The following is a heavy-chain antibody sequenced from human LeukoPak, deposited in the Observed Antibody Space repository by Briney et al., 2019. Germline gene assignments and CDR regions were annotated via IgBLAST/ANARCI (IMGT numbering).Heavy chain of an antibody. J-gene: IGHJ5*02. CDR2: INHSGST. CDR1: GGSFNGYY. V-gene: IGHV4-34*01. D-gene: IGHD2-8*01. CDR3: ARADIVLMVYAAPRFDP. Sequence: SETLSLTCAVYGGSFNGYYWSWIRQPPGKGLEWIGEINHSGSTNYNPSLKSRVTISVDTSKNQFSLKLSSVTAADTAVYYCARADIVLMVYAAPRFDPWGQGTLVTVSS.